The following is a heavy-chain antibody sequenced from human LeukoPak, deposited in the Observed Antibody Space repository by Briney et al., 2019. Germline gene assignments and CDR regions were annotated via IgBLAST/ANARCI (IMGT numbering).Heavy chain of an antibody. CDR2: INPNSGGT. CDR3: AREGDVYSFDY. Sequence: ASVKVSCKASGYTFTGYYMHWVRQAPGQGLEWMGWINPNSGGTNYARKFQGRVTMTRDTSISTAYMELSRLRSDDTAVYYCAREGDVYSFDYWGQGTLVTVSS. D-gene: IGHD5-24*01. J-gene: IGHJ4*02. V-gene: IGHV1-2*02. CDR1: GYTFTGYY.